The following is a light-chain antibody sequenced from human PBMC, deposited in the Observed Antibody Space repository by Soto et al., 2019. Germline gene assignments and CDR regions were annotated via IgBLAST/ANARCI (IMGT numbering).Light chain of an antibody. Sequence: EIMLTQSTSALSWSPGERATRSCRASQSVSSYLAWYQQKPGQAPRLLIYDTSNRATGIPARFSGSGSGTDFTLTISRLEPEDFAVYYCQHYVSPPIPFGQGTRLEIK. J-gene: IGKJ5*01. V-gene: IGKV3-11*01. CDR2: DTS. CDR1: QSVSSY. CDR3: QHYVSPPIP.